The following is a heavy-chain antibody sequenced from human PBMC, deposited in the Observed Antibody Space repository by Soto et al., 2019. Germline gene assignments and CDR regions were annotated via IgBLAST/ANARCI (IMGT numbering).Heavy chain of an antibody. CDR1: GFTFTRYS. CDR3: ARESEDLTSNFDY. V-gene: IGHV3-21*06. CDR2: ISSTTNYI. Sequence: RGVLRLSCAASGFTFTRYSMNWVRQAPGKGLEWVSSISSTTNYIYYGDSMKGRFTISRDNAKNSLYLEMNSLRAEDTAVYYCARESEDLTSNFDYWGQGTLVTVSS. J-gene: IGHJ4*02.